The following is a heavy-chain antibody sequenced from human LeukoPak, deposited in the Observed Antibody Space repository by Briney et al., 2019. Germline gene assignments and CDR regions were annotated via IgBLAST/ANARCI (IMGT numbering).Heavy chain of an antibody. J-gene: IGHJ4*02. V-gene: IGHV4-59*01. Sequence: SETLSLTCTVSGGSISSYYWNWIRQPPGKGLEWIGYIYYSGSTNYNPSLKSRVTIPVDTSKNQFSLKLSSVTAADTAVYYCAGNSGWYPYYFDQWGQGTLVTVSS. D-gene: IGHD6-19*01. CDR1: GGSISSYY. CDR3: AGNSGWYPYYFDQ. CDR2: IYYSGST.